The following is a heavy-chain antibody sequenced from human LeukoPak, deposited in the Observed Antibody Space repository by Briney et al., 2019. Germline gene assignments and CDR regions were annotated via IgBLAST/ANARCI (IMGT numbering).Heavy chain of an antibody. CDR1: GGTFSSYA. Sequence: SVKVSCKASGGTFSSYAISWVRQAPGQGLEWMGGIIPIFGTANYAQKFQGRVTITTDESTSTAYMELSSLRSDDTAVYYCATDLEPDYYGSVTRYFDYWGQGTLVTVSS. V-gene: IGHV1-69*05. D-gene: IGHD3-10*01. CDR2: IIPIFGTA. J-gene: IGHJ4*02. CDR3: ATDLEPDYYGSVTRYFDY.